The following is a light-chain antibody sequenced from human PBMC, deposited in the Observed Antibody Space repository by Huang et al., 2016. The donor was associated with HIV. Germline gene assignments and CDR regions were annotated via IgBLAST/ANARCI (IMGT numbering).Light chain of an antibody. CDR2: AAS. V-gene: IGKV1-9*01. CDR1: QGIGRY. CDR3: QQLKTYPIT. Sequence: IQLTQSPSSLSASVGDRVTITCRASQGIGRYLVWYQQKPGKAPKLLIYAASTLQRGVTSRFSGSGSGTDFTLTIGSLQPEDFATDYCQQLKTYPITFGPGTQVDIK. J-gene: IGKJ3*01.